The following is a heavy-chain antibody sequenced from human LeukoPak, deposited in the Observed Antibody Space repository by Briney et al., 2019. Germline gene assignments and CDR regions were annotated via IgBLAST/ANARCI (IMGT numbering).Heavy chain of an antibody. V-gene: IGHV4-34*01. Sequence: KASETLSLTCAVYGGSFSGYYWSWIRQPPGKGLEWIGEINHSGSTNYNPSLKSRVTISVDTSKNQFSLKLSSVTAADTAVYYCARGAAPRQTTVTMEPWGQGTLVTVSS. D-gene: IGHD4-17*01. CDR2: INHSGST. CDR3: ARGAAPRQTTVTMEP. J-gene: IGHJ4*02. CDR1: GGSFSGYY.